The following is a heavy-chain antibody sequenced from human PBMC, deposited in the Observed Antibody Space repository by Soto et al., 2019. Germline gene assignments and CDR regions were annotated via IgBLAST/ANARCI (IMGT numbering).Heavy chain of an antibody. D-gene: IGHD3-9*01. V-gene: IGHV5-10-1*01. CDR3: ARNFEDQSAYNWFDP. CDR2: IDPSDSYT. CDR1: GYSFTSYW. J-gene: IGHJ5*02. Sequence: GESLKISCKGSGYSFTSYWISWVRQMPGKGLEWMGRIDPSDSYTNYSPSFQGHVTISADKSISTAYLQWSSLKASDTAMYYCARNFEDQSAYNWFDPWGQGTLVTVSS.